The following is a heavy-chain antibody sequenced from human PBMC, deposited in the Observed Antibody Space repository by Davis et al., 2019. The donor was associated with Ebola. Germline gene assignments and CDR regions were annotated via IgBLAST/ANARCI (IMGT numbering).Heavy chain of an antibody. Sequence: GESLKISCQGSGYDFSDYWIGWVRQLPGKGLEWMGIIYPGDSDTRYTPSFQGQVTISADKSIRTAYLQWSGLQASDTAVYYCARRMAVSDFWSGYYRYYFDSWGQGTLVTVSS. D-gene: IGHD3-3*01. CDR1: GYDFSDYW. J-gene: IGHJ4*02. V-gene: IGHV5-51*01. CDR2: IYPGDSDT. CDR3: ARRMAVSDFWSGYYRYYFDS.